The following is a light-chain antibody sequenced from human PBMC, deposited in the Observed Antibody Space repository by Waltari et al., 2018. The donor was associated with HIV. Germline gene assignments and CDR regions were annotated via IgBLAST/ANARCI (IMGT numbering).Light chain of an antibody. CDR2: NSG. Sequence: SLLPQPPSASGTPGQRVTISCSEDRSNIGDPTVAWYQHLPGTAPKLLIYNSGQRPSGVPDRFSGSKSDTSASVAISGLQSEDEADYYCATWDDGLNGRVFGGGTKLTVL. J-gene: IGLJ3*02. CDR3: ATWDDGLNGRV. CDR1: RSNIGDPT. V-gene: IGLV1-44*01.